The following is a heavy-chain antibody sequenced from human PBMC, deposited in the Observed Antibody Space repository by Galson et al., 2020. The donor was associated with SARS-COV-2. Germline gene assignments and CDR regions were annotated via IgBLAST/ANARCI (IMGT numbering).Heavy chain of an antibody. CDR3: ARGSDTTGYYYGI. V-gene: IGHV3-30-3*01. CDR2: MSYDGNNK. J-gene: IGHJ4*02. CDR1: GFTFSRYV. D-gene: IGHD3-22*01. Sequence: TGGSLRLSCAASGFTFSRYVMHWVRQAPGKGLEWVAVMSYDGNNKYYADSVRGRFTISRDNSKNTLFLQMNSLRAEDTAVYYCARGSDTTGYYYGIWGRVTLVTVSS.